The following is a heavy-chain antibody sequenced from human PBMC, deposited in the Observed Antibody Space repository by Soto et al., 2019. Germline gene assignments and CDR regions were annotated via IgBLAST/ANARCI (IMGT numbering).Heavy chain of an antibody. D-gene: IGHD6-13*01. Sequence: ASVKVSCKASGYTFTSYDINWVRQAPGQGLEWMGWMNPNSGNTGYAQKFQGRVTMTRNTSISTAYMELSSLRSEDTAVYYCARGPYSRPNYYYYYGMDVWGQGTTVTVSS. V-gene: IGHV1-8*01. J-gene: IGHJ6*02. CDR2: MNPNSGNT. CDR1: GYTFTSYD. CDR3: ARGPYSRPNYYYYYGMDV.